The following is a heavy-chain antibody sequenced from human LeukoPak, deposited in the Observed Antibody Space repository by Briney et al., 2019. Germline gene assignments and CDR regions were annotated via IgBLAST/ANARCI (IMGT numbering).Heavy chain of an antibody. V-gene: IGHV1-2*02. CDR2: INPNSGGT. CDR3: AKDLYYYDSSGYSPLDY. CDR1: GDTFTGYY. Sequence: ASVKVSCKASGDTFTGYYMHWVRQAPGQGLEWMGWINPNSGGTNYAQKFQGRVTMTRDTSFSTAYMELTRLRSDNTAVYYCAKDLYYYDSSGYSPLDYWGQGTLVTVSS. J-gene: IGHJ4*02. D-gene: IGHD3-22*01.